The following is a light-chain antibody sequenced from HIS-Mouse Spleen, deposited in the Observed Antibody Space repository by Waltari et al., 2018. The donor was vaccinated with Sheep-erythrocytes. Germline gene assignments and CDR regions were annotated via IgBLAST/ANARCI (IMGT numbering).Light chain of an antibody. CDR2: EGS. J-gene: IGLJ3*02. CDR3: CSYAGSSTPWV. CDR1: SSDVGNYNL. Sequence: QSALTQPASVSGSPGQSITLSCPGTSSDVGNYNLFSWYQQHPGKAPKLMIYEGSKRPSGVSNRFSGSKSGNTASLTISGLQAEDEADYYCCSYAGSSTPWVFGGGTKLTVL. V-gene: IGLV2-23*01.